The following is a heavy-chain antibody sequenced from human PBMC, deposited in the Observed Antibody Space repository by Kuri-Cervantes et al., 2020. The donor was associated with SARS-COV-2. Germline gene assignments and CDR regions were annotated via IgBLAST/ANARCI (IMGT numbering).Heavy chain of an antibody. CDR2: INPNSGGT. CDR3: ASGYSSGSHYYYYYMDV. V-gene: IGHV1-2*02. J-gene: IGHJ6*03. CDR1: GYTFTGYY. D-gene: IGHD6-19*01. Sequence: ASVKVSCKASGYTFTGYYMHWVRQAPGQGLERMGWINPNSGGTNYAQKFQGRVTMTRDTSISTAYMELSRLRSDDTAVYYCASGYSSGSHYYYYYMDVWGKGTTVTVSS.